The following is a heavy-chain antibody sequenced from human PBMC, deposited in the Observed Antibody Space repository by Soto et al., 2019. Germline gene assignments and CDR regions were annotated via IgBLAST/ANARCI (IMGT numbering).Heavy chain of an antibody. CDR3: SSDGAAGDAFDI. CDR1: GGTFSSYT. Sequence: VQLVQSGAEVKKPGSSVKVSCKASGGTFSSYTISWVRQAPGQGLEWMGRIIPILGIANYAQKFQGRVTITADKSTSTAYMELSSLRSEDTAVYYCSSDGAAGDAFDIWGQGTMVTVSS. V-gene: IGHV1-69*02. J-gene: IGHJ3*02. D-gene: IGHD6-13*01. CDR2: IIPILGIA.